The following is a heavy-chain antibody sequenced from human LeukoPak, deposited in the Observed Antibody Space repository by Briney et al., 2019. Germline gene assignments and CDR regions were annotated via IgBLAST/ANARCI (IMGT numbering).Heavy chain of an antibody. CDR1: GGSISSFY. Sequence: VKPSETLSLTCTVSGGSISSFYWSWIRQPAGKGLEWIGYVYYSGSTNYNPSLKSRVTISVDTSKKQFSLKLSSVTAAGTAVYYCARERAYCGADCYRYFDYWGQGTLVTVSS. CDR2: VYYSGST. D-gene: IGHD2-21*02. CDR3: ARERAYCGADCYRYFDY. V-gene: IGHV4-59*01. J-gene: IGHJ4*02.